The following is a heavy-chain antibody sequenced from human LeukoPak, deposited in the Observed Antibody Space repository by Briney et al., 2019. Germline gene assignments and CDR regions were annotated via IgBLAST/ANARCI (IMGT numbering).Heavy chain of an antibody. D-gene: IGHD3-10*01. V-gene: IGHV3-11*01. Sequence: PGGSLRLSCAASGFTFSDYYMSWIRQAPGKGLEWVSYISSSGSTIYYADSVKGRFTISRDNAKNSLYLQMNSLRAEDTAVYYCAKDYYYGSGRGPAAFDIWGQGTMVTVSS. J-gene: IGHJ3*02. CDR3: AKDYYYGSGRGPAAFDI. CDR2: ISSSGSTI. CDR1: GFTFSDYY.